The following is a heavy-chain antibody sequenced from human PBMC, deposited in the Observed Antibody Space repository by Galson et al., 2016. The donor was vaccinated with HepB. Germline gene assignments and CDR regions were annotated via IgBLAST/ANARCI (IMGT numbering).Heavy chain of an antibody. Sequence: SVKVSCKASGYAFTSYGIPWVRQAPGQGLEWMGWISPYNGNTNYAQKLQGRVTMTTDRSTSTAYMELRSLRSDDTVVYYCARDVPVLLRFVGYDAFDIWGQGTMVTVSS. CDR1: GYAFTSYG. J-gene: IGHJ3*02. V-gene: IGHV1-18*01. CDR3: ARDVPVLLRFVGYDAFDI. D-gene: IGHD3-3*01. CDR2: ISPYNGNT.